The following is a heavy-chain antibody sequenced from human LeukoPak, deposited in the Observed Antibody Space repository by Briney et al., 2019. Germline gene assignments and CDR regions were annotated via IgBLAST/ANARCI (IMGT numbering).Heavy chain of an antibody. CDR1: GGTFSSYA. CDR3: VPAYYDSSGYPRFDP. V-gene: IGHV1-46*01. Sequence: ASVKVSCKASGGTFSSYAISWVRQAPGQGLEWMGIINPSGGSTSYAQKFQGRVTMTRDMSTSTVYMELSSLRSEDTAVYYCVPAYYDSSGYPRFDPWGQGTLVTVSS. CDR2: INPSGGST. D-gene: IGHD3-22*01. J-gene: IGHJ5*02.